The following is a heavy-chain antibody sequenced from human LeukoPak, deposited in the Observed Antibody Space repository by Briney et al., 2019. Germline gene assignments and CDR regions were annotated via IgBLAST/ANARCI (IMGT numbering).Heavy chain of an antibody. Sequence: HGASVNVSCKVSGYTLTELSMHWVRQAPGKGLEWMGGFDPEDGETIYAQKFQGRVTMTEDTSTDTAYMELSSLRSEDTAVYYCARGEHYYDSSGPPGDWFDPWGQGTLVTVSS. D-gene: IGHD3-22*01. CDR3: ARGEHYYDSSGPPGDWFDP. CDR1: GYTLTELS. J-gene: IGHJ5*02. CDR2: FDPEDGET. V-gene: IGHV1-24*01.